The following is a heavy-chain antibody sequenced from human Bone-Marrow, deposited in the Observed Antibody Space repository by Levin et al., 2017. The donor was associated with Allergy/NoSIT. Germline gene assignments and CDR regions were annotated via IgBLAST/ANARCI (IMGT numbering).Heavy chain of an antibody. CDR3: ARSNPRSPFKAFDL. CDR2: FHTTEGP. Sequence: PSETLSLTCTVSPDSINNYYWTWIRQPAGTGLEWIGRFHTTEGPIYNPSLRSRLSMSLDTSTNQFSLHLQSVTAADTALYFCARSNPRSPFKAFDLWGQGTLVTVSS. J-gene: IGHJ5*02. CDR1: PDSINNYY. V-gene: IGHV4-4*07. D-gene: IGHD2/OR15-2a*01.